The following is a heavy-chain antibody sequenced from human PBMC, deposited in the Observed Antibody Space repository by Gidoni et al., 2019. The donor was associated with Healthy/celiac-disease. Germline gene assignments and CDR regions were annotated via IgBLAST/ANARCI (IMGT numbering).Heavy chain of an antibody. V-gene: IGHV3-7*01. CDR3: ARGDIFWSGYYVDY. J-gene: IGHJ4*02. Sequence: SGFTFISYWMSCVRQAPGKGLEWVAKIKQDVSEKYYVDSLKGRFTSYRDNAKNSLYMQMNSLRAEDTAVYYCARGDIFWSGYYVDYWGQGTLVTVSS. CDR2: IKQDVSEK. CDR1: GFTFISYW. D-gene: IGHD3-3*01.